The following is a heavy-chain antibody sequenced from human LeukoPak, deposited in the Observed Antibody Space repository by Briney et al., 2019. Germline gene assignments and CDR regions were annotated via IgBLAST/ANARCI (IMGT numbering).Heavy chain of an antibody. J-gene: IGHJ5*02. D-gene: IGHD2-15*01. Sequence: GGSLRLSCAASEFIFSGYWMNRVRQAPGKGLEWVANIKQDGSEKQYVDSVRGRFTISRDNAKNSLYLQMNSLRVEDTAVYYCAKTQGYYDAWGQGALVTVSS. V-gene: IGHV3-7*03. CDR2: IKQDGSEK. CDR3: AKTQGYYDA. CDR1: EFIFSGYW.